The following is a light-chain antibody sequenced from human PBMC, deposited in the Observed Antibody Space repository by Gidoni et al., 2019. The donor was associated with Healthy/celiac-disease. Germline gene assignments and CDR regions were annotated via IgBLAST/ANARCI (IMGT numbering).Light chain of an antibody. CDR2: DAS. CDR1: QSVSSY. Sequence: EIVLTQSPATLSLSPGERATIACRASQSVSSYLAWYQQKPGQAPRLLIYDASNRPTGIPSSCSGSGSATDFTLTISSLEPEDFAVYYCQQRSNWPLLTFGGGTKVEIK. V-gene: IGKV3-11*01. J-gene: IGKJ4*01. CDR3: QQRSNWPLLT.